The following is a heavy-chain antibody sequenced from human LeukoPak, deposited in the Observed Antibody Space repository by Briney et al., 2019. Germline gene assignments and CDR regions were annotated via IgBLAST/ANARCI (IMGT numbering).Heavy chain of an antibody. CDR3: ARDPDYRGSQPHGYFDY. CDR2: IKRDGSDI. V-gene: IGHV3-7*01. Sequence: GGSLRLSCAASRFTFSDYWMSWVRQAPGKGLEWVAYIKRDGSDIYYVDAVKGRFIISRDNAKNSLYLQMNSLRAEDTAVYYCARDPDYRGSQPHGYFDYWGQGTLVTVSS. D-gene: IGHD3-16*01. J-gene: IGHJ4*02. CDR1: RFTFSDYW.